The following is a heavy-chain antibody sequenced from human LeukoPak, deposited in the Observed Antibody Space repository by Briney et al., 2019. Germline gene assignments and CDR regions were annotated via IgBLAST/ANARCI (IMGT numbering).Heavy chain of an antibody. D-gene: IGHD3-16*01. CDR3: ARVMITFGGVNPAPFDY. V-gene: IGHV3-53*01. CDR1: GFTVSSNY. CDR2: IYSGGST. Sequence: GGSLRLSCAASGFTVSSNYMSWVRQAPGKGLEWVSVIYSGGSTYYADSVKGRFTISRDNSKNTLYLQMNSLRAEDTAVYYCARVMITFGGVNPAPFDYWGQGTLVTVSS. J-gene: IGHJ4*02.